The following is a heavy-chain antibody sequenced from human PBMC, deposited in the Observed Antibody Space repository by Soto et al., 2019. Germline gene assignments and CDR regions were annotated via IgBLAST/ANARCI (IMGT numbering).Heavy chain of an antibody. CDR2: IYPDDSDA. CDR3: ARGAIVATTTHYFDY. D-gene: IGHD5-12*01. Sequence: EVQLVQSGAEVKKPGESLKISCQGSGYNFSSHWIGWVRQMPGKGLEWMGIIYPDDSDARYSPSFQGQVTISADKSACSAYLQWSSLRASDTATYFCARGAIVATTTHYFDYWGQGTLVTVSA. V-gene: IGHV5-51*03. J-gene: IGHJ4*02. CDR1: GYNFSSHW.